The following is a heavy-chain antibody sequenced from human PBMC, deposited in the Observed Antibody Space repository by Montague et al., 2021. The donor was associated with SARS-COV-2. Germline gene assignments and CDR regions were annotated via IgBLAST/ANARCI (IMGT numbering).Heavy chain of an antibody. CDR2: ISYDGSNK. CDR1: GFTFSSYA. D-gene: IGHD3-9*01. CDR3: ASGYDLLTGYYPFDY. V-gene: IGHV3-30*04. J-gene: IGHJ4*02. Sequence: SRRLSCAASGFTFSSYAVHWVRQAPGKGLEWVAVISYDGSNKYYADSVKGRFTISRDNSKNTLYLQMNSLRAEDTAVYYCASGYDLLTGYYPFDYWGQGTLVTVSS.